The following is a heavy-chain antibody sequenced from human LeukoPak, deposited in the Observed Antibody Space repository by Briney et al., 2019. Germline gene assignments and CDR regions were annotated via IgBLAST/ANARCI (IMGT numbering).Heavy chain of an antibody. Sequence: GGSLRLSCAASGFTFSSYAMHWVRQAPGKGLEWVAVISYDGSNKYYADSVKGRFTISRDNSKNTLYLQMNSLRAEDTAVYYCAKGPGPGTYRSLFDYWGQGTLVTVSS. D-gene: IGHD3-10*01. CDR3: AKGPGPGTYRSLFDY. CDR1: GFTFSSYA. J-gene: IGHJ4*02. V-gene: IGHV3-30*04. CDR2: ISYDGSNK.